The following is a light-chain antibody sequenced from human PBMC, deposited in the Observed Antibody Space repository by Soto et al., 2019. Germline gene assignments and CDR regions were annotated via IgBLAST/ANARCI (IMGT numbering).Light chain of an antibody. CDR2: SAS. J-gene: IGKJ4*01. V-gene: IGKV1-9*01. Sequence: DIQLTQSPSFLSAFVGDTVTITCRASQAMSTYLAWYQQKPGKVPKLLIRSASTLQSGVPPRFSGCGSGTEFSLTISTHQPDDSGIYYCQQLNGYQLAFGGGTNVEIK. CDR1: QAMSTY. CDR3: QQLNGYQLA.